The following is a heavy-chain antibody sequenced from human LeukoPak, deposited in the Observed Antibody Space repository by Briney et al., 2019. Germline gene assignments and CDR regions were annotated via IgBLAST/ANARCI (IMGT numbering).Heavy chain of an antibody. J-gene: IGHJ6*03. CDR3: ARGDGGYCTNGVCYTGSYYYYYYMDV. CDR2: MNPNSGNT. CDR1: GYTFTDYD. Sequence: ASVKVSCKASGYTFTDYDINWVRQATGQGLEWMGWMNPNSGNTGYTQKFQGRVTMTRNTSISTAYMELSSLRSEDTAVYYCARGDGGYCTNGVCYTGSYYYYYYMDVWGKGTTVTVSS. V-gene: IGHV1-8*01. D-gene: IGHD2-8*01.